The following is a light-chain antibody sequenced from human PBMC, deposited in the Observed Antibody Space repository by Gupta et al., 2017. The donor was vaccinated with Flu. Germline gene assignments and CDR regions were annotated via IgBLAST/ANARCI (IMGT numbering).Light chain of an antibody. CDR1: SSVFSANNNNY. CDR2: WAS. Sequence: AMNNSTSSSSVFSANNNNYLAWYQQKPGQSPKLLIYWASTRESGVPDRFSGSGSGTDFTLTISSLQAEDVAVYYCQQYYSSPWTFGQGTKVEIK. CDR3: QQYYSSPWT. J-gene: IGKJ1*01. V-gene: IGKV4-1*01.